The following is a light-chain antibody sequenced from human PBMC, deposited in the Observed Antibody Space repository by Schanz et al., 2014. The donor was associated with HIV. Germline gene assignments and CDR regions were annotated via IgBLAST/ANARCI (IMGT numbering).Light chain of an antibody. Sequence: EIVMTQSPASLSVSPGERATLSCRASQSVSVNLAWYQQKPGQAPRLLIYDASTRATGIPARFSGSGSGTDFTLTISRLEPEDIAVYYCQQYGNSPRTFGQGTKLEIK. J-gene: IGKJ2*02. V-gene: IGKV3-15*01. CDR1: QSVSVN. CDR2: DAS. CDR3: QQYGNSPRT.